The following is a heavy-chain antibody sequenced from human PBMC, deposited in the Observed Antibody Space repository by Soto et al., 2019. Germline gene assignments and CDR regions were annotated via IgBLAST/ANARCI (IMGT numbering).Heavy chain of an antibody. Sequence: EVQLVESGGGLVKPGGSLRLSCAASGFTFSSYSMNWVRQAPGKGLEWVSSINSSSSYIYYADSVKGRFTISRDNAKNSLYLQMNSLRAEDTAVYYCARDFTYYYYYGMDVWGQGTTVTVSS. CDR2: INSSSSYI. D-gene: IGHD3-16*01. CDR1: GFTFSSYS. CDR3: ARDFTYYYYYGMDV. J-gene: IGHJ6*02. V-gene: IGHV3-21*01.